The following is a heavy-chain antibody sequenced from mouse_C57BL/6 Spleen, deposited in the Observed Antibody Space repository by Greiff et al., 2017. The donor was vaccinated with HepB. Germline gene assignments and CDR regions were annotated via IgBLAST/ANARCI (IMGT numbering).Heavy chain of an antibody. Sequence: EVKVEESGGGLVQPGGSLKLSCAASGFTFSDYYMYWVRQTPEKRLEWVAYISNGGGSTYYPDTVKGRFTISRDNAKNTLYLQMSRLKSEDTAMYYCARGSSDAMDYWGQGTSVTVSS. V-gene: IGHV5-12*01. CDR3: ARGSSDAMDY. CDR2: ISNGGGST. D-gene: IGHD1-1*01. J-gene: IGHJ4*01. CDR1: GFTFSDYY.